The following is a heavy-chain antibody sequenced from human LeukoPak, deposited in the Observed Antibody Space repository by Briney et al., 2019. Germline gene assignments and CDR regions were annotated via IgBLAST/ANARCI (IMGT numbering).Heavy chain of an antibody. J-gene: IGHJ3*02. V-gene: IGHV3-66*02. Sequence: GGSLRLSCGVWRLTVSSHYMSGVRQAPGKGREWVSVIHSGGSAYHADPVKGRLTIYMERPENTLYLPVNGLSAEDTAVYDCASLAGDIWGQGTMVTVSS. CDR3: ASLAGDI. CDR2: IHSGGSA. CDR1: RLTVSSHY. D-gene: IGHD6-19*01.